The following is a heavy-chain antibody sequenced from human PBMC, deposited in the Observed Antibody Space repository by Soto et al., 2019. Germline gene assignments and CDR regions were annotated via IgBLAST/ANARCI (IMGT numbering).Heavy chain of an antibody. CDR1: DGSISSRSYY. V-gene: IGHV4-39*02. Sequence: QLQLQESGPGLVRPSETLSLTCTVSDGSISSRSYYWGWIRQPPGKGQEWIGSTYYSGSTQYNPSLKSRVTISIDTSKNHFSLMLSSVTAADTAVYYWARYRAGTMDTSWGQGTLVTVSS. D-gene: IGHD1-1*01. CDR3: ARYRAGTMDTS. J-gene: IGHJ5*02. CDR2: TYYSGST.